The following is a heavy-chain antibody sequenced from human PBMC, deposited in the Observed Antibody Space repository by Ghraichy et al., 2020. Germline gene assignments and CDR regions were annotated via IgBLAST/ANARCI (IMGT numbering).Heavy chain of an antibody. CDR1: GFTFSSYS. CDR2: ISSSSSYI. J-gene: IGHJ4*02. D-gene: IGHD3-10*01. CDR3: ARDPNTYLAITMVRDVTDDY. V-gene: IGHV3-21*01. Sequence: GGALRLSCAASGFTFSSYSMNWVRQAPGKGLEWVSSISSSSSYIYYADSVKGRFTISRDNAKNSLYLQMNSLRAEDTAVYYCARDPNTYLAITMVRDVTDDYWGQGTLVTVSS.